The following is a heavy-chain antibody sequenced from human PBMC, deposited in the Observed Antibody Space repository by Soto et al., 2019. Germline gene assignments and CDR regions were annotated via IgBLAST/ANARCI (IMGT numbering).Heavy chain of an antibody. D-gene: IGHD3-10*01. J-gene: IGHJ4*02. CDR1: GGSISSGDYY. Sequence: QVQLQESGPGLVKPSQTLSLTCTVSGGSISSGDYYLSWILQPPGKGLEWIGYIYYSGSTYYNPSLKRRVTITVDTSKNQFSLKLSSVTASDTAVYYCARRLGNRVRGVIDYWGQGTLVTVSS. V-gene: IGHV4-30-4*01. CDR2: IYYSGST. CDR3: ARRLGNRVRGVIDY.